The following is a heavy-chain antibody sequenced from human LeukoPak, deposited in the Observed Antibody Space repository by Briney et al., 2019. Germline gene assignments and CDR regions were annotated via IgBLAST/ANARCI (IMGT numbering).Heavy chain of an antibody. V-gene: IGHV1-2*04. CDR2: INPNSGGT. J-gene: IGHJ5*02. D-gene: IGHD3-3*01. CDR1: GYTFTGYY. Sequence: GASVKVSCKASGYTFTGYYMHWVRQAPGHGLERMGWINPNSGGTNYAQKFQGWVTMTRDTSISTAYMELSRLRSDDTAVYYCARGEVGYYSGDNWFDPWGQGTLVTVSS. CDR3: ARGEVGYYSGDNWFDP.